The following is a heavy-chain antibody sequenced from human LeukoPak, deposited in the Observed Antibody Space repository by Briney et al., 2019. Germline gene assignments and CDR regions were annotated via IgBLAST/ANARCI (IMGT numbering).Heavy chain of an antibody. J-gene: IGHJ4*02. D-gene: IGHD5-18*01. CDR2: INHSGST. Sequence: SETLSLTCAVYGGSFSGYYWSWIRQPPGKGLEWIGEINHSGSTNYNPSLKSRVTISVDTSKNQFSLKLSSVTAADTAVYYCARDGYSYGLWGQGTLVTVSS. CDR1: GGSFSGYY. CDR3: ARDGYSYGL. V-gene: IGHV4-34*01.